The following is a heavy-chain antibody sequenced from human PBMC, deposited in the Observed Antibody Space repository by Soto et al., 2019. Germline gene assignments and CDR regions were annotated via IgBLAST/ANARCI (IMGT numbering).Heavy chain of an antibody. V-gene: IGHV3-33*01. CDR2: IWYDGSNK. Sequence: PGGSLRLSCAASGFTFSSYGMHWVRQAPGKGLEWVAVIWYDGSNKYYADSVKGRFTISRDNSKNTLYLQMNSLRAEDTAVYYCARDHPNSFGELYFDYWGQGTLVTVSS. J-gene: IGHJ4*02. CDR3: ARDHPNSFGELYFDY. CDR1: GFTFSSYG. D-gene: IGHD3-10*01.